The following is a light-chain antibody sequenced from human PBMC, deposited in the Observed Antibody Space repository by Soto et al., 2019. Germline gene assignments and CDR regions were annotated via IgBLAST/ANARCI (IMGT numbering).Light chain of an antibody. V-gene: IGKV2-28*01. J-gene: IGKJ2*01. CDR2: LGS. CDR3: MQGIQTLRT. CDR1: QSLLHSNGYNY. Sequence: DIVMTQSPLSLPVTPGEPASISCRSSQSLLHSNGYNYLDWYLQKPGQSPQLLIYLGSNRASGVPDRFSGSGSGTDFTLKISRVEAEDVGVYYCMQGIQTLRTFGQGTKLEIK.